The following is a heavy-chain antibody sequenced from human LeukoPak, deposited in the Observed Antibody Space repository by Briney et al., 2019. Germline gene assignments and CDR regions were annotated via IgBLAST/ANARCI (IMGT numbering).Heavy chain of an antibody. CDR2: TSYDGSNK. D-gene: IGHD1-26*01. J-gene: IGHJ5*02. CDR1: GFTFSSYA. Sequence: GGSLRLSCAASGFTFSSYAMHWVRQAPGKGLEWVALTSYDGSNKYYADSVKGRFTISRDNSKNTLYLQMNSLRAEDTAVYYCARVSSRWELLVPPGTWGQGTLVTVSS. V-gene: IGHV3-30-3*01. CDR3: ARVSSRWELLVPPGT.